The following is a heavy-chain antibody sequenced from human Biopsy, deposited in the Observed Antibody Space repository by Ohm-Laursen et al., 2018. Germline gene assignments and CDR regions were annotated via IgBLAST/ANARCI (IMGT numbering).Heavy chain of an antibody. CDR3: ARLGNFWNAEDGLDL. Sequence: GTLSLTCTVSDDSIRNFYWTWIRQPPGQGLEWIGHASYSGYTNYNPSLKSRVTISVDTSKNHFSLNLRSVTAADTAVYSCARLGNFWNAEDGLDLWGLGTMVTVSS. V-gene: IGHV4-59*08. D-gene: IGHD3-3*01. CDR1: DDSIRNFY. CDR2: ASYSGYT. J-gene: IGHJ3*01.